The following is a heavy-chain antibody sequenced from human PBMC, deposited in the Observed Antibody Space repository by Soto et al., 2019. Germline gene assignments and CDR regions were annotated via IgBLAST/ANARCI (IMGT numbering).Heavy chain of an antibody. CDR1: GFKFTDFA. V-gene: IGHV3-30*09. Sequence: GQLVESGGGEVQPGRSLRLSCAASGFKFTDFALHWVRQAPGKGLEWVAIIAYDGSEKHYADSVKGRFAISRDKPKNTLYLEMNSLRPEDTAVYFCARRAWHSYYAIAVWGQGTTVTVFS. D-gene: IGHD1-26*01. CDR3: ARRAWHSYYAIAV. CDR2: IAYDGSEK. J-gene: IGHJ6*02.